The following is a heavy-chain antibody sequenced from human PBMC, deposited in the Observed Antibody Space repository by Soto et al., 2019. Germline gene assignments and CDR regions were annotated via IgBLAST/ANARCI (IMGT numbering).Heavy chain of an antibody. V-gene: IGHV3-74*01. J-gene: IGHJ1*01. CDR2: INVDGNTI. Sequence: EVQLVESGGGLVQPGGSLRLSCAASGFSFSTYWMYWVRQAPGKGLVWVSRINVDGNTINYAGSVKGRFTVSRDNAKNTLYLQMNSLRAEDTAVYYCARDEGRQGPEYFHHWGQGTLVTVSS. CDR3: ARDEGRQGPEYFHH. CDR1: GFSFSTYW.